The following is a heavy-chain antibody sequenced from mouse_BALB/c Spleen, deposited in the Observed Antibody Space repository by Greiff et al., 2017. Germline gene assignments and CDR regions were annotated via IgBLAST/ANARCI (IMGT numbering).Heavy chain of an antibody. V-gene: IGHV1S126*01. J-gene: IGHJ2*01. CDR3: ARSITTVVATEGFDY. CDR1: GYSFTSYW. Sequence: QVQLKESGPQLVRPGASVKISCKASGYSFTSYWMHWVKQRPGQGLEWIGMIDPSDSETRLNQKFKDKATLTVDKSSSTAYMQLSSPTSEDSAVYYCARSITTVVATEGFDYWGQGTTLTVSS. D-gene: IGHD1-1*01. CDR2: IDPSDSET.